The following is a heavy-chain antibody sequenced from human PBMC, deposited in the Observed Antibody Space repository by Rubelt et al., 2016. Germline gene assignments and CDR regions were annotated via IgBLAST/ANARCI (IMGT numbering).Heavy chain of an antibody. J-gene: IGHJ6*02. D-gene: IGHD3-10*01. CDR2: INPNSGGT. CDR1: GYTFTGYY. Sequence: QVQLVQSGAEVKKPGASVKVSCKASGYTFTGYYMHWVRQAPGQGLEWMGRINPNSGGTNYAQKFQGRVTMTRDTSISTAYMELGRLRSDNTAVYYCARRKIYNYGSGSYYNVLDYYGMDVWGQGTTVTVSS. V-gene: IGHV1-2*06. CDR3: ARRKIYNYGSGSYYNVLDYYGMDV.